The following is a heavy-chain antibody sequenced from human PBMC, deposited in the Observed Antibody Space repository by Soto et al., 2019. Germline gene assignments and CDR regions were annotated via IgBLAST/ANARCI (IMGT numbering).Heavy chain of an antibody. CDR1: GYTFTNYA. V-gene: IGHV1-3*01. CDR3: AREQSGEIMTMTDAFDI. Sequence: GASVKVSCKASGYTFTNYAIHWVRQAPGQRLEWMGWINAGNANTQYSQNFQGRVTITRDTSASIAYMELSSLRSEDTALYYCAREQSGEIMTMTDAFDIWGQGTMVTVSS. CDR2: INAGNANT. D-gene: IGHD3-16*01. J-gene: IGHJ3*02.